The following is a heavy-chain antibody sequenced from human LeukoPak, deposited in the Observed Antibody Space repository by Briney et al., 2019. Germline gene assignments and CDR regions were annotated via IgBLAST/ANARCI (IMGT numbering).Heavy chain of an antibody. CDR3: ARAGQYSTNNWFDP. J-gene: IGHJ5*02. V-gene: IGHV3-48*04. CDR1: GFTFSNYG. Sequence: GGSLRLSCAASGFTFSNYGMNWVRQAPGKGLEWVSYISSGSSTIYYADSVKGRFTISRDNAKNTLYLQMNSLRGEDTAVYYCARAGQYSTNNWFDPWGQGTLITVSS. D-gene: IGHD2-2*01. CDR2: ISSGSSTI.